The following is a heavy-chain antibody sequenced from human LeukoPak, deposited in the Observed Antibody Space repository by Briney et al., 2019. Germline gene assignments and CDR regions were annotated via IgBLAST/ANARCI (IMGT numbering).Heavy chain of an antibody. D-gene: IGHD3-9*01. CDR2: IGTAGDP. CDR3: ARAVPDILTGPGAFDI. V-gene: IGHV3-13*05. J-gene: IGHJ3*02. CDR1: GFTFSSYD. Sequence: PGGSLRLSCAASGFTFSSYDMHWVRQATGKGLEWVSSIGTAGDPYYPGSVKGRFTISRENAKNSLYLRMNSLRAGDTAVYYCARAVPDILTGPGAFDIWGQGTMVTVSS.